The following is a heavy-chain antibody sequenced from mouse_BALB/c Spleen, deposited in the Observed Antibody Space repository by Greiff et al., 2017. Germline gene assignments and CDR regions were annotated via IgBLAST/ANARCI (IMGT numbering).Heavy chain of an antibody. CDR2: IDPANGNT. D-gene: IGHD2-4*01. CDR3: ARSEDDYDLDCGFAY. V-gene: IGHV14-3*02. Sequence: EVQLQQSGAELVKPGASVKLSCTASGFNIKDTYMHWVKQRPEQGLEWIGRIDPANGNTKYDPKFQGKATITADTSSNTAYLQLSSLTSEDTAVYYCARSEDDYDLDCGFAYWGQGTLVTVSA. J-gene: IGHJ3*01. CDR1: GFNIKDTY.